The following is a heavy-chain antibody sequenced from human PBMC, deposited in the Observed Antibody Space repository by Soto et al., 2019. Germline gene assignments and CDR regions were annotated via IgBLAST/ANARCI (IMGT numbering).Heavy chain of an antibody. CDR3: ASTAWYYYDSSGYYWGAFDI. CDR2: IYPGDSDT. D-gene: IGHD3-22*01. J-gene: IGHJ3*02. V-gene: IGHV5-51*01. Sequence: KVSCKGSGYSFTSYWIGWVRQMPGKGLEWMGIIYPGDSDTRYSPSFQGQVTISADKSISTAYLQWSSLKASDTAMYYCASTAWYYYDSSGYYWGAFDIWGQGTMVTVSS. CDR1: GYSFTSYW.